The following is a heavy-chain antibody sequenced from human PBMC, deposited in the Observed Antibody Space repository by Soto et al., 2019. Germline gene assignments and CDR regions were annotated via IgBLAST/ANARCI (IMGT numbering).Heavy chain of an antibody. V-gene: IGHV3-48*01. Sequence: PGGSLRLSCAASGFTFSSYSINWVRQAPGKGLEWVSYISSSGSTIYYADSVKGRFSISRDNAKNSLFLQMNSLRADDTAVYYCARNLFCGGDCYLYYYDFWGQGTLVTVSS. CDR3: ARNLFCGGDCYLYYYDF. J-gene: IGHJ4*02. CDR2: ISSSGSTI. D-gene: IGHD2-21*01. CDR1: GFTFSSYS.